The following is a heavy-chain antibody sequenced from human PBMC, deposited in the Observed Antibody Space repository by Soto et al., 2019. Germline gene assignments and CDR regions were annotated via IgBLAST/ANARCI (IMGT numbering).Heavy chain of an antibody. CDR1: GFTFSSYA. V-gene: IGHV3-30-3*01. CDR2: ISYDGSNK. D-gene: IGHD2-8*02. CDR3: ARDKITGLFDY. J-gene: IGHJ4*02. Sequence: GGSLRLSCAASGFTFSSYAMHCVRQAPGKGLEWVAVISYDGSNKYYADSVKGRFTISRDNSKNTLYLQMNSLRAEDTAVYYCARDKITGLFDYWGQGTLVTVSS.